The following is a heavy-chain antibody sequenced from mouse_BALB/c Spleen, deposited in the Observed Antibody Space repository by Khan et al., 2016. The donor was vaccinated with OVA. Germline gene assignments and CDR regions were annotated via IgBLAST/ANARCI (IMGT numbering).Heavy chain of an antibody. CDR2: ISYSGST. J-gene: IGHJ2*01. CDR1: GSSITSGYG. Sequence: VQLQESGPGLVKPSQSLSLTCTVTGSSITSGYGWNWIRQFPGNKLEWMGYISYSGSTNYNPSLKSRISITRDTSKNQFFLQLNSVTTEDTATYYCARTARIKYWGKGTTRTVSS. D-gene: IGHD1-2*01. V-gene: IGHV3-2*02. CDR3: ARTARIKY.